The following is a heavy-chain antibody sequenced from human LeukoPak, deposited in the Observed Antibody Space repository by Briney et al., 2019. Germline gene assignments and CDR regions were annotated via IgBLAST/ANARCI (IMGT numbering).Heavy chain of an antibody. CDR2: IIPIFGTA. V-gene: IGHV1-69*13. CDR3: ARTSFSRIAAAGKDSFYYGMDV. D-gene: IGHD6-13*01. CDR1: GGTFSSYA. Sequence: SVNVSCKASGGTFSSYAISWVRQAPGQGLEWMGGIIPIFGTANYAQKFQGGVTITADESTSTAYMELSSLRSEDTAVYYCARTSFSRIAAAGKDSFYYGMDVWGQGTTVTVSS. J-gene: IGHJ6*02.